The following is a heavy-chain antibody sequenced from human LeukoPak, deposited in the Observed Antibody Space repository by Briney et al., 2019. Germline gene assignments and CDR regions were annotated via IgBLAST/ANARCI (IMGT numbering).Heavy chain of an antibody. V-gene: IGHV3-21*01. CDR2: ISSSGSYI. D-gene: IGHD2-21*02. CDR1: GFTFSRYI. Sequence: GGSLRLSCGASGFTFSRYIMNWVRQAPGKGLEWVSSISSSGSYIYYADSVKGRFTISRDNAKNSLYLQMNSLRAEDTAVYYCASRNQYCGGDCFWAFDIWGRGTMATVSS. J-gene: IGHJ3*02. CDR3: ASRNQYCGGDCFWAFDI.